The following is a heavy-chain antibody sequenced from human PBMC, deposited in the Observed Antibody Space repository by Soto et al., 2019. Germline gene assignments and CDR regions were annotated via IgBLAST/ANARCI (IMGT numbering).Heavy chain of an antibody. D-gene: IGHD4-4*01. CDR1: GGSFSGYY. V-gene: IGHV4-34*01. CDR2: INHSGST. Sequence: QVQLQQWGAGLLKPSETLSLTCAVYGGSFSGYYWSWIRQPPGKGLEWIGEINHSGSTNYNPSLKSRVTISVDTSKNQFSLKLSSVTAADTAVYYCARTLTTVTTRFYVRSHWFDPWGQGTLVTVSS. J-gene: IGHJ5*02. CDR3: ARTLTTVTTRFYVRSHWFDP.